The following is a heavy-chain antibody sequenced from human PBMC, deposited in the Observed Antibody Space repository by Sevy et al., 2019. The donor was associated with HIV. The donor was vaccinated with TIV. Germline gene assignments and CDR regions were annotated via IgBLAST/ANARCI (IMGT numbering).Heavy chain of an antibody. J-gene: IGHJ5*02. Sequence: GGSLRLSCVGSGFTFADYAMTWVRQAPGKGPEWVSSISGSGSSSKNAHSVKGRFTISRDNSKNTLYLQMNSLRAEDTAVYFCTKKSYGSGTYTWFDPWGQGTLVTVSS. D-gene: IGHD3-10*01. CDR3: TKKSYGSGTYTWFDP. CDR1: GFTFADYA. CDR2: ISGSGSSS. V-gene: IGHV3-23*01.